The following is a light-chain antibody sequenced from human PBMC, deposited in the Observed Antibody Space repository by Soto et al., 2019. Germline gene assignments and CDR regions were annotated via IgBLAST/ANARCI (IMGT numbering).Light chain of an antibody. CDR1: SSDVGAYNY. V-gene: IGLV2-11*01. J-gene: IGLJ1*01. CDR3: CSYADNYSYV. CDR2: DVS. Sequence: QSALTQPRSVSGSPGQSVTISCTGTSSDVGAYNYVSWYQQRPGKAPKLMTYDVSKRPSGVPDRFSGSKSGNTASLTISGLQAEDEADYYCCSYADNYSYVFGTGTKVTVL.